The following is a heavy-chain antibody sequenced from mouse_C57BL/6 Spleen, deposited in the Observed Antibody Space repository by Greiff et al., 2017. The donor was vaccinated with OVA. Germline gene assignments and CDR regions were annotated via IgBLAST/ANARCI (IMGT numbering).Heavy chain of an antibody. Sequence: VQLQQSGPELVKPGAPVSMSCKASGYTFTDYNMHWVQQSHGKSLEWIGYINSNNGGTSYNQKCKGKATLTVSKASSTAYMELRSLTSKESAVYYCARTAQRDAMDYWGQGTSVTVSS. CDR3: ARTAQRDAMDY. V-gene: IGHV1-22*01. CDR2: INSNNGGT. CDR1: GYTFTDYN. D-gene: IGHD3-2*02. J-gene: IGHJ4*01.